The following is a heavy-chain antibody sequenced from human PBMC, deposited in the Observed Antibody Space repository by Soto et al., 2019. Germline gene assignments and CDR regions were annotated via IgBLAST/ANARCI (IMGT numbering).Heavy chain of an antibody. CDR3: ARGYSNRIVRDRVYGMDV. D-gene: IGHD4-4*01. V-gene: IGHV4-59*01. J-gene: IGHJ6*02. CDR1: GGSISSYY. Sequence: SETLSLTCTVSGGSISSYYWSWIRQPPGKGLEWIGYIYYSGSTNYNPSLKSRVTISVDTSKNQFSLKLSSVTAADTAVYYCARGYSNRIVRDRVYGMDVWGQGTTVNVSS. CDR2: IYYSGST.